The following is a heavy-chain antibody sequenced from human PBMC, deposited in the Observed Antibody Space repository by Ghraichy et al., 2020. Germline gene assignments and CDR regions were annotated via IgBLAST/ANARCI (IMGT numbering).Heavy chain of an antibody. CDR1: GFTFDDYA. J-gene: IGHJ4*02. D-gene: IGHD3-10*01. CDR3: AKALWFGDTLVDY. V-gene: IGHV3-9*01. CDR2: ISWNSGSI. Sequence: GGSLRLSCAASGFTFDDYAMHWVRQAPGKGLEWVSGISWNSGSIGYADSVKGRFTISRDNAKNSLYLQMNSLRAEDTALYYCAKALWFGDTLVDYWGQGTLVTVSS.